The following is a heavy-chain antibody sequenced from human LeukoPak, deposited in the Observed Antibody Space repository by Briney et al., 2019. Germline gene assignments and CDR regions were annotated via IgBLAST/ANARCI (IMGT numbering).Heavy chain of an antibody. CDR2: MSGSGESP. V-gene: IGHV3-23*01. J-gene: IGHJ5*02. CDR1: GFTFSRYA. Sequence: SGGSLRLSCAASGFTFSRYAMSWVRQAPGKGLGWVSGMSGSGESPYYADSVKGRFTISRDNSKNTLYLQMNSLRAEDTAVYYCAKGAPVNWFDPWGQGTLVTVSS. CDR3: AKGAPVNWFDP.